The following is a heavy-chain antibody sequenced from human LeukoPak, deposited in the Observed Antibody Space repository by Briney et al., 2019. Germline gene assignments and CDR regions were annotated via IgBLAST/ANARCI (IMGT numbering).Heavy chain of an antibody. J-gene: IGHJ4*02. Sequence: GGSLRLSCAASGFIFSSYSMSWVRQAPGKGLEWVSVITGSGGNTYYADSVKGRFTISKDNSKNTLYLQMNSLRAEDTAVYYCAKEGCSSTSCYFSDYWGQGTLVTVSS. CDR3: AKEGCSSTSCYFSDY. CDR2: ITGSGGNT. D-gene: IGHD2-2*01. CDR1: GFIFSSYS. V-gene: IGHV3-23*01.